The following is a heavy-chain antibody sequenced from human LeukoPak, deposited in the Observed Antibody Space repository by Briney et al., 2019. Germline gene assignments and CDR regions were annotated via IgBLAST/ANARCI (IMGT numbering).Heavy chain of an antibody. CDR1: GFTFSGYA. J-gene: IGHJ5*02. CDR2: ISSSSSTI. V-gene: IGHV3-48*01. D-gene: IGHD2-15*01. Sequence: GGSLRLSCAASGFTFSGYAMSWVRQAPGKGLEWVSYISSSSSTIYYADSVKGRFTISRDNAKNSLYLQMNSLRAEDTAVYYCAKGGRSGNRGWFDPWGQGTLVTVSS. CDR3: AKGGRSGNRGWFDP.